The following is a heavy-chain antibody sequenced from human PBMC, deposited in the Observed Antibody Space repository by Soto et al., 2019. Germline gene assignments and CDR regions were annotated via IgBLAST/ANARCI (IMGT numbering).Heavy chain of an antibody. J-gene: IGHJ4*02. CDR3: ARAGDSSGPVALGY. V-gene: IGHV4-30-2*01. CDR1: GGSISSGGSY. Sequence: PSEPLSLNCAVCGGSISSGGSYCCWIRQPPGKGLEWIGYIYHSGSTYYNPSLKSRVTISVDRSKNQFSLKLSSVTAADTAVYYCARAGDSSGPVALGYWGQGTLVTVSS. D-gene: IGHD6-19*01. CDR2: IYHSGST.